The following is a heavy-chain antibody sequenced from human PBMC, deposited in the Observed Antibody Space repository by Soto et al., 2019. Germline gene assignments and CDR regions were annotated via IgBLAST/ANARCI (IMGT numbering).Heavy chain of an antibody. J-gene: IGHJ3*01. D-gene: IGHD1-26*01. Sequence: QVHLQESGPGLVRPSQTLSLTCTVSGGSISSGTHYWSWIRQTPGKGLEFIGHVYFSGSAYYKASDEGRFNRSIDTSKNHFSLTLDSVTAADTAIYFCARVPIVGVTGHGGSDVWGPGTVVIVSS. CDR3: ARVPIVGVTGHGGSDV. CDR1: GGSISSGTHY. CDR2: VYFSGSA. V-gene: IGHV4-30-4*08.